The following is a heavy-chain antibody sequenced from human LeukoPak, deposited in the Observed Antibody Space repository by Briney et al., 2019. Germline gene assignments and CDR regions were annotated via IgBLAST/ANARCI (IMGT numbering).Heavy chain of an antibody. CDR3: ARSSREYQLPAWRV. V-gene: IGHV1-2*02. CDR2: INPNSGGT. J-gene: IGHJ4*02. Sequence: ASVKVSCKASGYTFTGYYMHWVRQAPGQGLEWVGWINPNSGGTNYAQKFQGRVTMTRDTSISTAYMELSRLRSDDTAVYYCARSSREYQLPAWRVWGQGTLVTVSS. CDR1: GYTFTGYY. D-gene: IGHD2-2*01.